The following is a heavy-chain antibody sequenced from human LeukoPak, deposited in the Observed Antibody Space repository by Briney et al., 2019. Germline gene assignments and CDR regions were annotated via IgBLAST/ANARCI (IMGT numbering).Heavy chain of an antibody. D-gene: IGHD2-2*01. CDR1: GGSFSGYY. J-gene: IGHJ5*02. CDR3: ARGDCSSTSCPYNWFDP. V-gene: IGHV4-34*01. Sequence: PSETLSLTCAVYGGSFSGYYWSWIRQPPGKGLEWIGEINHSGSTNYNPSLKSRVTISVDTSKNQFSLKLSPVTAADTAVYYCARGDCSSTSCPYNWFDPWGQGTLVTVSS. CDR2: INHSGST.